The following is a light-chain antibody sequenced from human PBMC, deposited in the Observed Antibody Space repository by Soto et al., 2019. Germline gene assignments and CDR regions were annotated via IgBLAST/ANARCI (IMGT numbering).Light chain of an antibody. CDR3: SSYTSTITVL. V-gene: IGLV2-14*01. J-gene: IGLJ2*01. CDR1: NSDIGGYDS. Sequence: QSVLTQPASVSGSPGQSITISCTGTNSDIGGYDSVSWYQHHPGKAPKLVIYEVSNRPSGVSNRFSGSKSGNTASLAISGLQAEDEADYYCSSYTSTITVLFGGGTKLTVL. CDR2: EVS.